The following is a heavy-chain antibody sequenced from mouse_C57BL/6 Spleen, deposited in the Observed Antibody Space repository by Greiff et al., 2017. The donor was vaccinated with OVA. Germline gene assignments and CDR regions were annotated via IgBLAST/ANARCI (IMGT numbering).Heavy chain of an antibody. CDR1: GYTFTTYP. Sequence: VQLQQSGAELVKPGASVKMSCKASGYTFTTYPIEWMKQNHGKSLEWIGNFHPYNDDTKYNEKFKGKATLTVEKSSSTVYLELSRLTSDDSAVYYCAMGTMSRGGYWYLDVWGTGTTVTVSS. J-gene: IGHJ1*03. CDR3: AMGTMSRGGYWYLDV. CDR2: FHPYNDDT. D-gene: IGHD3-3*01. V-gene: IGHV1-47*01.